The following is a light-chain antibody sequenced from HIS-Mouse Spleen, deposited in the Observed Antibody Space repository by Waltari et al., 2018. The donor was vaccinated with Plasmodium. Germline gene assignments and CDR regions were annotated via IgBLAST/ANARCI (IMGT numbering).Light chain of an antibody. V-gene: IGKV1-17*03. CDR3: LQHNSYPRT. Sequence: DIQMTQSPSAMSASVGDRVTITRRASQSISNYLAGLQQKPRKVPKRLISAAASLQSRVPSWFSGSGSGTEFTLTISSLQPEEFATYYCLQHNSYPRTFGQGTKVEIK. CDR2: AAA. J-gene: IGKJ1*01. CDR1: QSISNY.